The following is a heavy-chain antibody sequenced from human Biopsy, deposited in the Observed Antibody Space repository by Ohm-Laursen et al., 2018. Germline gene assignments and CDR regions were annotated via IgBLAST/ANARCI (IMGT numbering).Heavy chain of an antibody. CDR3: VRSRAGGATWGMDV. CDR2: INPDNGGT. D-gene: IGHD3-16*01. V-gene: IGHV1-2*02. Sequence: GSSVKVSCKPSTGTFDSYGVTWVRQASGQGLEWMGWINPDNGGTIHAQKFQGRVTVTRDTSISTAYVEVTSLRSDDTAVYYCVRSRAGGATWGMDVWGQGTTVTVSS. J-gene: IGHJ6*02. CDR1: TGTFDSYG.